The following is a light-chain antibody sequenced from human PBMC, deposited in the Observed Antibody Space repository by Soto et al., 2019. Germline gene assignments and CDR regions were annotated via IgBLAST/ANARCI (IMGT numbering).Light chain of an antibody. CDR1: SSDVGGYNY. CDR2: EVS. J-gene: IGLJ2*01. V-gene: IGLV2-8*01. CDR3: SSYAGSNLV. Sequence: QSVLTQPPSASGSPGQSVTLSCTGTSSDVGGYNYVSWYQQHPGKAPKVMIYEVSKRPSGVPDRFSGSKSGNTASLTVSGLQAEDEADYYCSSYAGSNLVFGGGTKLTVL.